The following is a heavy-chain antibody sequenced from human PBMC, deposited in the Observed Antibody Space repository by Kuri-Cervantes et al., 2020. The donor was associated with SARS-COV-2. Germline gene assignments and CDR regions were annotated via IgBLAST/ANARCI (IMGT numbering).Heavy chain of an antibody. Sequence: ESLKISCTVSNYSISSGYYWGWIRQPPGKGLEWIASVYHSGSTSYSPSLKSRVTISVEKSKNQFSLRLRSVTAADTAVYYCARVAESNYFGWYYYYMDVWGEGTTVTVSS. D-gene: IGHD4-11*01. V-gene: IGHV4-38-2*02. CDR1: NYSISSGYY. CDR3: ARVAESNYFGWYYYYMDV. CDR2: VYHSGST. J-gene: IGHJ6*03.